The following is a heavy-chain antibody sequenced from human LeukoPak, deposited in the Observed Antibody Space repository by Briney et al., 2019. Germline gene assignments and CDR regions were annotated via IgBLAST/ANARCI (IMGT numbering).Heavy chain of an antibody. J-gene: IGHJ4*02. CDR2: INHSGST. D-gene: IGHD4-17*01. CDR1: GGSFSGYY. CDR3: ASFSTTVTTEDY. Sequence: SETLSLTCAVYGGSFSGYYWSWIRQPPGKGLEWIGEINHSGSTNYNPSLKSRVTISVDTSKNQFSLKLSSVTAADTAVYYCASFSTTVTTEDYWGQGTLVTVSS. V-gene: IGHV4-34*01.